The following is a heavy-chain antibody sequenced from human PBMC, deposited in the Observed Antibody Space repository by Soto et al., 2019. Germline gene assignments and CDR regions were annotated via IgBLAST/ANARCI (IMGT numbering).Heavy chain of an antibody. CDR1: GYTFTGHY. CDR3: GRGQSGQIVVYL. D-gene: IGHD1-26*01. V-gene: IGHV1-2*02. CDR2: IGPETGAT. J-gene: IGHJ4*02. Sequence: ASGKVSCKASGYTFTGHYIHWVRQAPEQGPEWMGEIGPETGATRYEQKFKGRVTMTRDTSITTVYMELNNLSPDDTAVYYCGRGQSGQIVVYLWGQGTPVTVYS.